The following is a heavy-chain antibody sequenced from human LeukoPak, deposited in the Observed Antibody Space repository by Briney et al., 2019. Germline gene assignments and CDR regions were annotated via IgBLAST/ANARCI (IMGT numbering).Heavy chain of an antibody. Sequence: GGSLRLSCAASGFTFTSHWMSWVRQAPGKGLEWVANIKQDGSEKCYVDSVKGRFTISRDNAKSSLYLQMNSLRAEDTAVYYCARDTYRFDDYWGQGTLVTVSS. V-gene: IGHV3-7*01. CDR3: ARDTYRFDDY. CDR2: IKQDGSEK. J-gene: IGHJ4*02. CDR1: GFTFTSHW.